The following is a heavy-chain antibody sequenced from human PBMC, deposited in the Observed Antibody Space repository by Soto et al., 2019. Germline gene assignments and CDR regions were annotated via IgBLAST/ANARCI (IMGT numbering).Heavy chain of an antibody. CDR2: IVVDSGQG. J-gene: IGHJ3*02. Sequence: WASVKVSCKASGFTFANSAIQWVRQSRGQRLEWIGWIVVDSGQGKYAQKFQQRVTITRDTSTSTAYMDLSSLTSEDTAGYYCAPELDHAADDARDIWGRGTMVTV. D-gene: IGHD1-1*01. CDR1: GFTFANSA. CDR3: APELDHAADDARDI. V-gene: IGHV1-58*02.